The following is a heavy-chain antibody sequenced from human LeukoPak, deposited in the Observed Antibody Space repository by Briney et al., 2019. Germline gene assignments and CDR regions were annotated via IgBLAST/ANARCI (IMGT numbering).Heavy chain of an antibody. CDR3: ARDRHPRDPKGAYYDSSGYYYFDY. CDR2: TIPIFVTA. J-gene: IGHJ4*02. D-gene: IGHD3-22*01. Sequence: ASVKVSCKASVGTFSSYAISWVRQAPGQGLEWMGGTIPIFVTANYAQNFQGRVTISADESTSTAYMELSSLRSEDTAVYYCARDRHPRDPKGAYYDSSGYYYFDYWGQGTLVTVSS. CDR1: VGTFSSYA. V-gene: IGHV1-69*13.